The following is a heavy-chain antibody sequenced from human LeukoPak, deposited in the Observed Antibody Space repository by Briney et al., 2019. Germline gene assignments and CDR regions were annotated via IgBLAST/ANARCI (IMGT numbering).Heavy chain of an antibody. D-gene: IGHD2-21*02. V-gene: IGHV1-24*01. Sequence: ASVKVSCKVSGYTLTELSMHWVRQAPGKGLEWMGGFDPEDGETIYAQKFQGRVTMTEDTSTDTAYMELSSLRSEDTAVYYCTTQSSIVVVTATGRPGSYGMDVWGRGTTVTVSS. CDR2: FDPEDGET. CDR1: GYTLTELS. J-gene: IGHJ6*02. CDR3: TTQSSIVVVTATGRPGSYGMDV.